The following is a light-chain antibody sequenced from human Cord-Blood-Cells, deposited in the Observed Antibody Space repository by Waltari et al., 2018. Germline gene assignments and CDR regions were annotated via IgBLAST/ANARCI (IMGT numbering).Light chain of an antibody. V-gene: IGLV2-23*02. CDR3: CSYAGSSTWV. CDR2: EVS. Sequence: QSALTQPASVSGSPGQSITIPCPGTSSDVGSYNLFSWYQQHPGKAPKLMIYEVSKRPSGVSNRFSGSKSGNTASLTISGLQAEDEADYYCCSYAGSSTWVFGGGTKLTVL. CDR1: SSDVGSYNL. J-gene: IGLJ3*02.